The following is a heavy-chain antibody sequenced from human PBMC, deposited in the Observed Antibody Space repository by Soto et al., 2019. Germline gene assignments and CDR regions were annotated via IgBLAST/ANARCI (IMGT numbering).Heavy chain of an antibody. CDR2: IQYSGSA. CDR3: ARDYYYDSRGFPGAYYYGMDV. D-gene: IGHD3-22*01. CDR1: GCSMSRYH. J-gene: IGHJ6*02. V-gene: IGHV4-59*01. Sequence: PSETLSLNCPVSGCSMSRYHWSWIRHLPGQGLEWIGHIQYSGSAKYNPSLKSRVTISVDTSKNQVSLKLTSVTAADTAVYYCARDYYYDSRGFPGAYYYGMDVWGQGTTVTVSS.